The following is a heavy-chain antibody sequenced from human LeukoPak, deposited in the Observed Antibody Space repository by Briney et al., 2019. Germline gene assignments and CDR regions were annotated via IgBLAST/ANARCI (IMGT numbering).Heavy chain of an antibody. Sequence: GGSLRLSCAASGFTLSSYSMNWVRQAPGKGLEWVSSISSSSSYIYYADSVKGRFTISRDNAKNSLYLQMNSLRAEDTAVYYCAKDLAYSSGASDHWGQGTLVTGSS. CDR2: ISSSSSYI. CDR1: GFTLSSYS. J-gene: IGHJ4*02. CDR3: AKDLAYSSGASDH. D-gene: IGHD6-19*01. V-gene: IGHV3-21*01.